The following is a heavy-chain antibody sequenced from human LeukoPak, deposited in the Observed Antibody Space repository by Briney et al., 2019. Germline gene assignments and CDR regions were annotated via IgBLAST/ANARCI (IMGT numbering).Heavy chain of an antibody. CDR2: IDYSGST. CDR3: ARDRRRDRLHAFDI. D-gene: IGHD1-26*01. V-gene: IGHV4-59*11. CDR1: GGGIILHY. J-gene: IGHJ3*02. Sequence: PSETLSITGTDWGGGIILHYWSFFRHPPRMALLWIAYIDYSGSTNYNPSLKSRLTISLDASNNQFSLKLSSVTAADTALYYCARDRRRDRLHAFDIWGQGTMVTVSS.